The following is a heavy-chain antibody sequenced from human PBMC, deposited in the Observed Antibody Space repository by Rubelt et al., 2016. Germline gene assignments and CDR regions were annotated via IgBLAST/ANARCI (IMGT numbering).Heavy chain of an antibody. CDR3: AREYSSGWWN. V-gene: IGHV4-59*11. J-gene: IGHJ4*02. CDR1: GGSISSRY. D-gene: IGHD6-19*01. Sequence: QVQLQESGPGLVKPSETLSLTCTVSGGSISSRYWSWIRQPPGKGLEWIGYIYYSGSTNYDPPLMNRVTISVDPSKNQFSLKLSSVTAADTAVYYCAREYSSGWWNWGQGTLVTVSS. CDR2: IYYSGST.